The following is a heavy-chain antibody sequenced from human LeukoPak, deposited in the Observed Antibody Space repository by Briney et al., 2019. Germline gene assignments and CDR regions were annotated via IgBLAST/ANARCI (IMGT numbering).Heavy chain of an antibody. CDR1: GGSISSSSYY. CDR3: ARYGDYRPFDI. V-gene: IGHV4-39*01. CDR2: LYYSGST. J-gene: IGHJ3*02. Sequence: PSETPSLTCTVSGGSISSSSYYWGWIRQPPGKGLEWIGSLYYSGSTYYNPSLKSRVTISVDTSKNQFSLKLSSVTAADTAVYYCARYGDYRPFDIWGQGTMVTVSS. D-gene: IGHD4-17*01.